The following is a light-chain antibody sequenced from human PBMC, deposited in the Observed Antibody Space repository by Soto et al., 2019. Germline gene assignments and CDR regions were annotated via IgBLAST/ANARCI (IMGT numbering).Light chain of an antibody. CDR1: SGHRGYA. J-gene: IGLJ3*02. CDR2: VNTDGTY. V-gene: IGLV4-69*01. CDR3: QAWATGIRV. Sequence: QAVVTQSPSASASLGASVKLTCSLTSGHRGYAIAWHQQQPGKGPRFLMRVNTDGTYNKGDGIPGRFSGSSSGDERYLTISSLQSEDEADYYCQAWATGIRVFGGGTKLTVL.